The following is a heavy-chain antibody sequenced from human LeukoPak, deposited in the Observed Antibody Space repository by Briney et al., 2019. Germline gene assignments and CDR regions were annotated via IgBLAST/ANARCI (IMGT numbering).Heavy chain of an antibody. D-gene: IGHD5-18*01. J-gene: IGHJ4*02. Sequence: GASLRLSCAASEFTFSSYAMSWVRQAPGKGLEWVSAISGSGGSTYYADSVKGRFTISRDNSQNTLYLQMNSLRAEDTAVYYCAKVRTAIVDYWGQGTLVTVSS. CDR1: EFTFSSYA. CDR3: AKVRTAIVDY. V-gene: IGHV3-23*01. CDR2: ISGSGGST.